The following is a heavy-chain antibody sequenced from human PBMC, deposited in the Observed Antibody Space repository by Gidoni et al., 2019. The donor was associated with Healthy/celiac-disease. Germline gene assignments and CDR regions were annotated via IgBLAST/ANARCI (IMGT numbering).Heavy chain of an antibody. CDR2: INAGNGNT. Sequence: QVQLVQSGAEVKKPGASVKVSCKASGYTFTSYAMHWVRQAPGQRLEWMGWINAGNGNTKYSQKFQGRVTITRDTSASTAYMELSSLRSEDTAVYYCARVRLGIVVVRYYFDYWGQGTLVTVSS. V-gene: IGHV1-3*01. CDR3: ARVRLGIVVVRYYFDY. CDR1: GYTFTSYA. D-gene: IGHD2-15*01. J-gene: IGHJ4*02.